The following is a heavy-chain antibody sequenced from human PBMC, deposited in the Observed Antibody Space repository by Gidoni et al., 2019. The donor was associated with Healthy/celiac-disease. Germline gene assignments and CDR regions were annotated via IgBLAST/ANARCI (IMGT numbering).Heavy chain of an antibody. J-gene: IGHJ6*02. Sequence: EVQLVESGGGLVKPGGSLRLSCAASGFTFSSYSMNWVRQAPGKGLEWVSSISSSSSYIYYADSVKCRFTISRDNAKNSLYLQMNSLRAEDTAVYYCARGDSLLIAARPEYYYGMDVWGQGTTVTVSS. D-gene: IGHD6-6*01. CDR2: ISSSSSYI. CDR1: GFTFSSYS. CDR3: ARGDSLLIAARPEYYYGMDV. V-gene: IGHV3-21*01.